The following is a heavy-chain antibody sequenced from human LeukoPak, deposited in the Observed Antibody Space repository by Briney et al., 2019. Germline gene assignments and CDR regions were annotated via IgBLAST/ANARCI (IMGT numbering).Heavy chain of an antibody. V-gene: IGHV1-18*01. J-gene: IGHJ4*02. CDR3: ARDIFHWGDYGDSFDY. Sequence: ASAKVSCKASGYTFTSYGISWVRQAPGQGLEWMGWISAYNGNTNYAQKLQGRVTMTTDTSTSTAYMELRSLRSDDTAVYYCARDIFHWGDYGDSFDYWGQGTLVTVSS. D-gene: IGHD4-17*01. CDR1: GYTFTSYG. CDR2: ISAYNGNT.